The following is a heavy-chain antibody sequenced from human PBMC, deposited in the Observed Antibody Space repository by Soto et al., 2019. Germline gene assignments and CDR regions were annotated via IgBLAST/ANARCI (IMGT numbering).Heavy chain of an antibody. D-gene: IGHD6-19*01. CDR2: IVVGSGNT. CDR1: GFTFTSSA. V-gene: IGHV1-58*01. J-gene: IGHJ4*02. CDR3: AADTGIAVAATLDY. Sequence: QMQLVQSGPEVKKPGTSVKVSCKASGFTFTSSAVQWVRQARGQRLEWIGWIVVGSGNTNYVQKFQERVTITRDMSTSTAYMELSSLRSEDTAVYYCAADTGIAVAATLDYWGQGTLVTVSS.